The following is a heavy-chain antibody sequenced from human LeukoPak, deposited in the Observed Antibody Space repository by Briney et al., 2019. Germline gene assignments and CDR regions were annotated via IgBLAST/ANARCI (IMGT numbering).Heavy chain of an antibody. CDR3: GRGGGGDFDY. J-gene: IGHJ4*02. D-gene: IGHD3-16*01. CDR1: GGSISSYY. CDR2: IYYSGST. Sequence: SETLSLTCTVSGGSISSYYWSWIRQPPGEGLEWIGYIYYSGSTNYNPSLKSRVTISVDTSKNQFSLKLSSVTAADTALYYCGRGGGGDFDYWGQGTLVTVSS. V-gene: IGHV4-59*01.